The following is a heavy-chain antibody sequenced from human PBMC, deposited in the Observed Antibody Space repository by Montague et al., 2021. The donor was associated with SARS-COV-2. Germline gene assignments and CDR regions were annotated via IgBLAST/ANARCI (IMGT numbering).Heavy chain of an antibody. V-gene: IGHV2-70*04. J-gene: IGHJ4*02. Sequence: PALVKPTQTLTLTCTFSGFSLSTSGMRASWIRQPPGKALEWLARIDWDDDKFYSTSLKTRLTISKDTSKNQVVLTMTNMDPVDTATYYCAQSYYDILTAYYTPFDYGGQGTLVTVSS. D-gene: IGHD3-9*01. CDR2: IDWDDDK. CDR3: AQSYYDILTAYYTPFDY. CDR1: GFSLSTSGMR.